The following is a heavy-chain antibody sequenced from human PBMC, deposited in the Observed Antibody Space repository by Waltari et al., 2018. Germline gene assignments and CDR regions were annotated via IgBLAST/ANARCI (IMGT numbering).Heavy chain of an antibody. Sequence: EVQLVESGGGLVQPGGSLRLSCAASGFTFSNYWMTWVRQAPGKGVANIKEDGSEKYHVDSVKGRFTSSRDNANSSLYLQMNSLRAEDTAVYYCARDFRHSFRFYKYYYYMDVWGKGTTVTISS. CDR3: ARDFRHSFRFYKYYYYMDV. CDR2: IKEDGSEK. D-gene: IGHD1-20*01. V-gene: IGHV3-7*01. CDR1: GFTFSNYW. J-gene: IGHJ6*03.